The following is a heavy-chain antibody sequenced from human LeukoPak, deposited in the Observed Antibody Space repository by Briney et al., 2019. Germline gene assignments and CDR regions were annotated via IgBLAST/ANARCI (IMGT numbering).Heavy chain of an antibody. CDR2: INWNGGST. CDR3: ARGSHRRYSSSWYSL. Sequence: GGSLRLSCAASGFTFDDYGMSWVRQAPGKGLEWVSGINWNGGSTGYADSVKGRFTISRDNSKNTLYLQMGSLRTEDMAVFYCARGSHRRYSSSWYSLWGQGTLVTVSS. D-gene: IGHD6-13*01. CDR1: GFTFDDYG. J-gene: IGHJ4*02. V-gene: IGHV3-20*04.